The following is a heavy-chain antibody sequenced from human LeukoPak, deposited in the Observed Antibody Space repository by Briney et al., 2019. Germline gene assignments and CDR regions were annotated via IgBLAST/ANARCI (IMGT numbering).Heavy chain of an antibody. CDR1: RYTFTSYD. CDR3: ARGGLYSYGSGSFYENVPFDY. J-gene: IGHJ4*02. V-gene: IGHV1-8*01. D-gene: IGHD3-10*01. CDR2: MIPNSGNT. Sequence: ASVKVSCKASRYTFTSYDINWVRQATGQGLEWMGWMIPNSGNTGYAQKFQGRVTMTRNTSISTAYMELSSLRSEDTAVYYCARGGLYSYGSGSFYENVPFDYWGQGTLVTVSS.